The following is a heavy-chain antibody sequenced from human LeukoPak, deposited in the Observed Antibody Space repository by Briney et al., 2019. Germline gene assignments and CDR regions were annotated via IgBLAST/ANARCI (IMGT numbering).Heavy chain of an antibody. CDR2: ISAYNGNT. D-gene: IGHD4-17*01. J-gene: IGHJ6*02. CDR3: ARAPYGDYDSVFGESDV. CDR1: GYTFTSYG. V-gene: IGHV1-18*01. Sequence: ASVKVSCKASGYTFTSYGISWVRQAPGQGLEWMGWISAYNGNTNYAQKLQGRVTMTTDTSTSTAYMELRSLRSDDTAVYYCARAPYGDYDSVFGESDVWGQGTTVTVSS.